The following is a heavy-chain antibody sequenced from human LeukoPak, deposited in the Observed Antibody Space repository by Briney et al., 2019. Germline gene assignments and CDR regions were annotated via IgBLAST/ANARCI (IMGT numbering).Heavy chain of an antibody. CDR3: AKVRSGSGTPFDY. D-gene: IGHD3-10*01. V-gene: IGHV3-33*06. CDR2: IWYDGSNK. J-gene: IGHJ4*02. Sequence: GGSLGLSCAASGFTFSSYGMHWVRQAPGKGLEWVAVIWYDGSNKYYADSVKGRFTISRDNSKNTLYLQMNSLRAEDTAVYYCAKVRSGSGTPFDYWGQGTLVTVSS. CDR1: GFTFSSYG.